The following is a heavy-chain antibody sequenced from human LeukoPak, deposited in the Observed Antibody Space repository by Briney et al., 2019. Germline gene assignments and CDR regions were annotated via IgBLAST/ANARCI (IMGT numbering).Heavy chain of an antibody. Sequence: GGPLRLSCAASGFTVSSNYMSWVRQAPGKGLEWVSVIYSGGSTYYADSVKGRFTISRDNSKNTLLLQMNSLRAEDRAVYYCAKDVELGEVAYYFDYWGQGTLVTVSS. V-gene: IGHV3-66*02. CDR2: IYSGGST. D-gene: IGHD2-8*02. J-gene: IGHJ4*02. CDR3: AKDVELGEVAYYFDY. CDR1: GFTVSSNY.